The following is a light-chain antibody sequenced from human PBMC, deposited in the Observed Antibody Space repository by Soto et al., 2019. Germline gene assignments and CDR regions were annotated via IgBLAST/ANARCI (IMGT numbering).Light chain of an antibody. Sequence: EIVFTQSPATLSLSPGERATLSCSASQSVSSYVAWYQQKPGQAPRLLIYDASNRATGIPARFSGSGSGTDFTLTISSLEPEDFAVYYCQQRSNWPPITFSQGTRLEIK. V-gene: IGKV3-11*01. CDR1: QSVSSY. J-gene: IGKJ5*01. CDR3: QQRSNWPPIT. CDR2: DAS.